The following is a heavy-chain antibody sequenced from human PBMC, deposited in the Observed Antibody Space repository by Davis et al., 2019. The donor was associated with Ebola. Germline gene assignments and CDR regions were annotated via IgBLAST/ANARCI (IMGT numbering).Heavy chain of an antibody. CDR3: ARRHIVVVPAADLVGHYYYYGMDV. J-gene: IGHJ6*02. D-gene: IGHD2-2*01. Sequence: ASVKVSCKASGYTFTSYGISWVRQAPGQGLEWMGWISAYNGNTNYAQKLQGRVTMTTDTSTSTAYMELSSLRSEDTAVYYCARRHIVVVPAADLVGHYYYYGMDVWGQGTTVTVSS. CDR2: ISAYNGNT. V-gene: IGHV1-18*01. CDR1: GYTFTSYG.